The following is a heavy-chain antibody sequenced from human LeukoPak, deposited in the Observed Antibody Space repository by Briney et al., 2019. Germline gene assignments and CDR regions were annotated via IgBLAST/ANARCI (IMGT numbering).Heavy chain of an antibody. Sequence: PSETLSLTCTVSGGSISGYFWSSIRQPAGKGLEWIGRIYSSGSNNYNPSLKSRVTMSLDTSKNPLSLNLSSVTAADKAVYYWAREPTSGREPTSGRPLDYWGQGTLVTVSS. CDR1: GGSISGYF. V-gene: IGHV4-4*07. CDR2: IYSSGSN. D-gene: IGHD5-12*01. CDR3: AREPTSGREPTSGRPLDY. J-gene: IGHJ4*02.